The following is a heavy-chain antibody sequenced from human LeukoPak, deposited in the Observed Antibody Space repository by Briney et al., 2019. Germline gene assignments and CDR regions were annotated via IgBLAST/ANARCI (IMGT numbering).Heavy chain of an antibody. CDR1: GFSFNAYA. D-gene: IGHD2-21*02. CDR2: VSKTGRTT. V-gene: IGHV3-23*01. J-gene: IGHJ4*02. Sequence: GGSLRISCAASGFSFNAYAMTWVRQAPGKGLEWVSSVSKTGRTTYYTDSVKGRFTISRDNSKNTLHPQMNRLRAEDTALYFCAKDHDNTDSYFYFDSWGLGTLVTVSS. CDR3: AKDHDNTDSYFYFDS.